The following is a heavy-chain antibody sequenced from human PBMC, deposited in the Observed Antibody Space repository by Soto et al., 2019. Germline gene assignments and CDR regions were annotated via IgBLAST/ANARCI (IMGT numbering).Heavy chain of an antibody. J-gene: IGHJ6*02. CDR1: GGTFSSYA. CDR2: IIPIFGTA. Sequence: SVKVSCKASGGTFSSYAISWVRQAPGQGLEWMGGIIPIFGTANYAQKFQGRVTITADESTSTAYMELSSLRSEDTAVYYCARDRGYCSSTSCYENGMDVWGQGTTVTVSS. V-gene: IGHV1-69*13. D-gene: IGHD2-2*01. CDR3: ARDRGYCSSTSCYENGMDV.